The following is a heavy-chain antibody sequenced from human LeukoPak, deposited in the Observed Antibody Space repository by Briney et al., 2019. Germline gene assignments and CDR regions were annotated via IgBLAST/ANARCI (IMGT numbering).Heavy chain of an antibody. CDR3: AKGSAPKYYFDY. V-gene: IGHV3-23*01. Sequence: TGGSLRLSCVASGFTFSTYAMSWVRQAPGKGLEWVSTISGSGGSTYYADSVKGRFTISRDNSKNTLYLQMNSLRVEDTAVYYCAKGSAPKYYFDYWGQGTLVTVSS. J-gene: IGHJ4*02. CDR1: GFTFSTYA. CDR2: ISGSGGST.